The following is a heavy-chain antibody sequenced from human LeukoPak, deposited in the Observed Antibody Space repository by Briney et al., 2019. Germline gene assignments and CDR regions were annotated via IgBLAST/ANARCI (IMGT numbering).Heavy chain of an antibody. J-gene: IGHJ4*02. D-gene: IGHD3-16*01. CDR1: GGPFSGYY. V-gene: IGHV4-34*01. CDR3: ARVAEWGKIDY. CDR2: INHSGST. Sequence: SETLSLTCAVYGGPFSGYYWSWIRQPPGKGLEWIGEINHSGSTNYNPSLKSRVTISVDTSKNQFSLKLSSVTAADTAVYYCARVAEWGKIDYWGQGTLVTVSS.